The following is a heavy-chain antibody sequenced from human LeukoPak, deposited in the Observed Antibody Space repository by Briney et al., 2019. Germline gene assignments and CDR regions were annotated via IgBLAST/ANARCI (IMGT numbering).Heavy chain of an antibody. Sequence: PVGSLRLSCAASGFTVSSNYMSWVRQAPGKGLEWVSVIYSGGSTYYADSVKGRFTISRDNSKNMLYLQMNSLRAEDTAVYYCARSTAGTTWFDYWGQGTLVTVSS. CDR1: GFTVSSNY. J-gene: IGHJ4*02. CDR3: ARSTAGTTWFDY. CDR2: IYSGGST. V-gene: IGHV3-53*01. D-gene: IGHD6-13*01.